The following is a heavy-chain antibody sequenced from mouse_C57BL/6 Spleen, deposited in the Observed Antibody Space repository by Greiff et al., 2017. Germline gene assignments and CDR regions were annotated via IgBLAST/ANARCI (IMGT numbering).Heavy chain of an antibody. CDR1: GYTFTSYW. CDR2: IYPGSGST. Sequence: QVQLQQSGAELVKPGASVKMSCKASGYTFTSYWITWVKQRPGQGLEWIGDIYPGSGSTNYNEKFTSKATLTVDTSSSTAYMQLSSLTSEDSAVYYCARHDYDEGYAMDYWGQGTSVTVSS. V-gene: IGHV1-55*01. J-gene: IGHJ4*01. D-gene: IGHD2-4*01. CDR3: ARHDYDEGYAMDY.